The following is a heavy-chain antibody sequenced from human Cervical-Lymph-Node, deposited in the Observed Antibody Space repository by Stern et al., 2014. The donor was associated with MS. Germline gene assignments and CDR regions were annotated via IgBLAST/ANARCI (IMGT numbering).Heavy chain of an antibody. CDR1: GYSFTIYY. Sequence: EVQLVESGAEVKKPGESLKISCKLSGYSFTIYYIAWVRQMPGKGLEWMGFIYPYDSDTTYSPSFQRQVTISADKSITTAYLQWSSLRASDTAIYYCARHVQGFDYWGQGTLVTVSS. CDR3: ARHVQGFDY. V-gene: IGHV5-51*01. CDR2: IYPYDSDT. J-gene: IGHJ4*02.